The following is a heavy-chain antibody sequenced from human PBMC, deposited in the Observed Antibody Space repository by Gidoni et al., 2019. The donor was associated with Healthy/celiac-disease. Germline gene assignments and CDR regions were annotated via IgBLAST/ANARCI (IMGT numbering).Heavy chain of an antibody. CDR3: ARDLPYYYDSSGTPAGGFDY. J-gene: IGHJ4*02. D-gene: IGHD3-22*01. CDR1: GYTFTGYY. V-gene: IGHV1-2*04. CDR2: INPNSGGT. Sequence: QVQLVQSGAEVKKPGASVKVSCKASGYTFTGYYMHWVRQAPGQGLEWMGWINPNSGGTNYAQKFQGWVTMTRDTSISTAYMELSRLRSDDTAVYYCARDLPYYYDSSGTPAGGFDYWGQGTLVTVSS.